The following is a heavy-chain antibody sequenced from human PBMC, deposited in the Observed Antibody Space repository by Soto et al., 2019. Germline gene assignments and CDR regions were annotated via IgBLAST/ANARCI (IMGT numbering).Heavy chain of an antibody. CDR2: ISAHNGGT. Sequence: ASVKVSCMASGYTFDNYGISWVRLAPGRGLEWMGWISAHNGGTKYAQRVQDRGTMTKDTSTSTAYMELRSLRSDDTAVYYCAKVKEVATIIDHWGQGTLVTVSS. V-gene: IGHV1-18*01. CDR3: AKVKEVATIIDH. J-gene: IGHJ4*02. D-gene: IGHD5-12*01. CDR1: GYTFDNYG.